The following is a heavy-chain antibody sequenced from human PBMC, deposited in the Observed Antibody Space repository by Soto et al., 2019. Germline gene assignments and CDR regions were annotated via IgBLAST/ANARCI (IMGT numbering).Heavy chain of an antibody. CDR1: GGSISSSSYY. CDR3: ASLGYYYYYMDV. Sequence: QLQLQESGPGLVKPSETLSLTCTVSGGSISSSSYYWGWIRQPPGKGLEWIGSIYYSGSTYYNPSLKSRVTISVDASENQFSLKLSAVTAADTAVYYCASLGYYYYYMDVWGKGTTVTVSS. V-gene: IGHV4-39*01. CDR2: IYYSGST. J-gene: IGHJ6*03.